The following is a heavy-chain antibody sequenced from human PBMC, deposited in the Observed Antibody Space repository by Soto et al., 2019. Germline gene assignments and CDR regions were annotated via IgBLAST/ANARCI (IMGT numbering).Heavy chain of an antibody. CDR1: GYTFNIYG. D-gene: IGHD3-22*01. J-gene: IGHJ4*01. CDR3: ARDRVPKSSGFFPFDY. Sequence: QIQLVQSGAEVKKPGASVKVSCKASGYTFNIYGINWVRQAPGQGLEWMGWISAFNGKTNYAQNVQGRVTMTTDTSTSPAYVELRSLRSYDTAVYYCARDRVPKSSGFFPFDYWGHGTLVTVSS. CDR2: ISAFNGKT. V-gene: IGHV1-18*01.